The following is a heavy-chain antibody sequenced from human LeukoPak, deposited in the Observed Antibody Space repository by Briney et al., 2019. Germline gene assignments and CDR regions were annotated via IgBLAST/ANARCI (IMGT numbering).Heavy chain of an antibody. CDR1: GFTFSSYW. CDR3: AKSPGIAAAAPFDP. D-gene: IGHD6-13*01. CDR2: IKQDGSEK. Sequence: GGSLRLSCAASGFTFSSYWMSWVRQAPGEGLEWVANIKQDGSEKYYVDSVKGRFTISRDNAKNSLYLQMNSLRAEDTAVYYCAKSPGIAAAAPFDPWGQGTLVTVSS. V-gene: IGHV3-7*03. J-gene: IGHJ5*02.